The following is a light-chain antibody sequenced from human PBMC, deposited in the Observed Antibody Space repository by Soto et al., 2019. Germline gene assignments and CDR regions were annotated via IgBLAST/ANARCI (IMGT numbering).Light chain of an antibody. CDR2: GAS. V-gene: IGKV3-15*01. CDR3: QQYNYWPPLT. J-gene: IGKJ4*01. CDR1: QTINSD. Sequence: EIVMTQSPATLSVSPGERATLSCRASQTINSDLVWYQQKPGQAPRLLIYGASTRATGIPARFSGSGSGTEFTLTISSLQSEDFAVYYCQQYNYWPPLTFGGGTKVEIK.